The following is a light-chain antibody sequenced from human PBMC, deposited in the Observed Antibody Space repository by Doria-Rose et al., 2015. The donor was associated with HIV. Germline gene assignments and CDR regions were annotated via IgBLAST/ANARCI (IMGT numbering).Light chain of an antibody. Sequence: TQSPGTLSLSQGERATLSCSASQSFSSTYLAWYQQKPGHAPSLLIYDGSTRATGIPDRFSASGSGTDFTLTINRLEPEDFALYYCHQYGTSWTFGQGTKVEI. CDR2: DGS. CDR3: HQYGTSWT. V-gene: IGKV3-20*01. J-gene: IGKJ1*01. CDR1: QSFSSTY.